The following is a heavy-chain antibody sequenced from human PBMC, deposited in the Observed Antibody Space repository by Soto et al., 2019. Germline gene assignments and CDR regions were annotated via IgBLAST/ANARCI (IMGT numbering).Heavy chain of an antibody. CDR3: ATTRFGGKYYNGMDV. D-gene: IGHD3-10*01. V-gene: IGHV5-51*01. Sequence: PGESLKISCKGSGYSFTSYWIGWVRQMPGKGLEWMGIIYPGDSDTRYSPSFQGQVTISADKSINTAYLQWSSLKASDTAMYYCATTRFGGKYYNGMDVWGQGTTVTVSS. CDR1: GYSFTSYW. J-gene: IGHJ6*02. CDR2: IYPGDSDT.